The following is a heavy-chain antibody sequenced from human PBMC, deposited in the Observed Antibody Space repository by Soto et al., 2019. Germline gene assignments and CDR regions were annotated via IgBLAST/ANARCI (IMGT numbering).Heavy chain of an antibody. CDR1: GFSLSTSGVG. J-gene: IGHJ6*02. CDR3: AHVLVVVANYGMDV. CDR2: IYWDDDK. Sequence: QITLKESGPTLVKPTQTLTLTCTFSGFSLSTSGVGVGWIRQPPGKALEWLALIYWDDDKRYSPSLTSRLTITKETSKHQVVLTMTNMDPVDTATYYCAHVLVVVANYGMDVWGQGTTVTVSS. D-gene: IGHD2-15*01. V-gene: IGHV2-5*02.